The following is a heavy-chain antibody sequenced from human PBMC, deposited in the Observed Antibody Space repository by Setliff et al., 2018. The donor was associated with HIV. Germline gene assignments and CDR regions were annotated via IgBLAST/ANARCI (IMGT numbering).Heavy chain of an antibody. CDR1: GGSVGSASYY. CDR2: IYYTWST. Sequence: SETLSLTCTVSGGSVGSASYYWSWVRQPPGKGLEWIGYIYYTWSTKYNPSLKSRVTMSIDTSKNQFSLKLSSVTAADTAVYYCARDPGYYYDSSGYSYYYMDVWGKGTTVTVS. V-gene: IGHV4-61*01. CDR3: ARDPGYYYDSSGYSYYYMDV. J-gene: IGHJ6*03. D-gene: IGHD3-22*01.